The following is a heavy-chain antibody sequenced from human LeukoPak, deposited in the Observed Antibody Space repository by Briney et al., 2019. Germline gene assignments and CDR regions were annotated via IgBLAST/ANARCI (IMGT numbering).Heavy chain of an antibody. CDR2: IYHSGST. D-gene: IGHD1-26*01. Sequence: SETLSLTCTVSGHSISSGYYWGWIRQPPGKGLDWIGNIYHSGSTYYNPSLKSRVTISVDTSKNQFSLKLSSVTAADTAVYYCARGIVGATDFDYWGQGTLVTVSS. CDR1: GHSISSGYY. V-gene: IGHV4-38-2*02. J-gene: IGHJ4*02. CDR3: ARGIVGATDFDY.